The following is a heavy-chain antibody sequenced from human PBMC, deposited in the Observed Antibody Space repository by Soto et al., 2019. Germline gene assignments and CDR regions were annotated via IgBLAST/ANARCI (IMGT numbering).Heavy chain of an antibody. J-gene: IGHJ4*02. CDR2: IYYSGST. D-gene: IGHD3-10*01. CDR1: GGSISSSSYY. V-gene: IGHV4-39*01. Sequence: QLQLQESGPGLVKPSETLSLTCTVSGGSISSSSYYWGWIRQPPGKGLEWIGSIYYSGSTYYNPSLKSRVTISVDTSKNQFSLKLSSVTAADTAVYYCARRGRYGSGSPPDYWGQGTLVTVSS. CDR3: ARRGRYGSGSPPDY.